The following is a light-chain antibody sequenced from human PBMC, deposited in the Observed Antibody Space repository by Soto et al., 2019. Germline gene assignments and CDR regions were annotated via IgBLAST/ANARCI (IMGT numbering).Light chain of an antibody. CDR1: SSDVGGYNY. J-gene: IGLJ1*01. V-gene: IGLV2-14*01. CDR3: TSYTTSSTSV. CDR2: DVA. Sequence: QSALTQPASVSGSPGQSIAISCTGTSSDVGGYNYVSWYQQHPGKAPKLMLYDVAIRPSGVSDRFSGSKSGNTASLTISGLQAEDEADYYCTSYTTSSTSVFGTGTKLTVL.